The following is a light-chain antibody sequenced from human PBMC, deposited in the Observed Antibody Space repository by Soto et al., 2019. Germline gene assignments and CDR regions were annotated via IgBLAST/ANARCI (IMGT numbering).Light chain of an antibody. CDR2: KAS. Sequence: DIHMTQSPSTLSASVGDRVTITCQANQSISRWLAWYQQKTGKAPKLLIYKASTLESGVPSRFSGSGSGTECTLTVSRLQPDDFETYYCQQYNTSSRTFGQGTKVDIK. CDR3: QQYNTSSRT. V-gene: IGKV1-5*03. CDR1: QSISRW. J-gene: IGKJ1*01.